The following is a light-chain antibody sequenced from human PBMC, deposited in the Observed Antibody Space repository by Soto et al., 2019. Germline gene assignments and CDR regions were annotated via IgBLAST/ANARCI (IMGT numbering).Light chain of an antibody. CDR2: DTS. CDR3: LLSYSHARVFYV. CDR1: TGAVTSGHY. J-gene: IGLJ1*01. Sequence: QAVVTQEPSLTVSPGGTVTLTCGSSTGAVTSGHYPYWFQQKPGQAPRTLIYDTSNKHSWTPARFSGSLLWGKAALTLSGAQPEDEAEYYCLLSYSHARVFYVFGTGTKLTVL. V-gene: IGLV7-46*01.